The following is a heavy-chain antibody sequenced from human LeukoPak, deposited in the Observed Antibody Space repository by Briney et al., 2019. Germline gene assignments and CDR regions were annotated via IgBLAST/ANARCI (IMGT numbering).Heavy chain of an antibody. Sequence: GRSLRLSCAASGFSFSYFWMHWVRQAPGKGLVWVSRINRDGSGTSYADSVKGRFTISRDNAKNTLSLQMNSLRAEDTAVYYCTRELEYRGSPHDAFDIWGQGTMVTVSS. D-gene: IGHD1-26*01. V-gene: IGHV3-74*01. J-gene: IGHJ3*02. CDR3: TRELEYRGSPHDAFDI. CDR1: GFSFSYFW. CDR2: INRDGSGT.